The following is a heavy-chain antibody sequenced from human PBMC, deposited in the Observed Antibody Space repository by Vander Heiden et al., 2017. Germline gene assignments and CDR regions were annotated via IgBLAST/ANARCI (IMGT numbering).Heavy chain of an antibody. J-gene: IGHJ4*02. D-gene: IGHD6-19*01. CDR2: ISYDGSNK. V-gene: IGHV3-30*18. CDR3: AKEQWLVPGGLDY. CDR1: GFTFSSYG. Sequence: QVQLVESGGGVVQPGRSLRLSCAESGFTFSSYGMHWVRQAPGKGLEWVAVISYDGSNKYYADSVKGRFTISRDNSKNTLYLQMNSLRAEDTAVYYCAKEQWLVPGGLDYWGQGTLVTVSS.